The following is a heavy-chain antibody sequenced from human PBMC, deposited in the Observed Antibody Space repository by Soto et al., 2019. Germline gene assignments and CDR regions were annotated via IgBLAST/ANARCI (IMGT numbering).Heavy chain of an antibody. CDR2: IYYSGST. CDR1: GGSISSGGYY. J-gene: IGHJ4*02. V-gene: IGHV4-31*03. CDR3: AQEVFRGVAAAN. Sequence: QVQLQESGPGLVKPSQTLSLTCTVSGGSISSGGYYWSWIRQHPGKGLEWIGYIYYSGSTYYNPSRSSRXXTXVXXSKNQFSLKRSSVTAADTAVYSCAQEVFRGVAAANWGQGTLVTVSS. D-gene: IGHD2-15*01.